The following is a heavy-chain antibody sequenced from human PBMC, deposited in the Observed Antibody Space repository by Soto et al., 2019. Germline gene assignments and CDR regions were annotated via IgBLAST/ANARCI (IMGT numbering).Heavy chain of an antibody. CDR1: GGSFSGYY. CDR3: ASYCSSTSCYRFDH. V-gene: IGHV4-34*02. J-gene: IGHJ4*02. Sequence: QVQLQQWGAGLLKPSETLSLTCAVSGGSFSGYYWSWIRQHPGKGLEWIGYIYYSGSTYYNPSLKSRVTISVDTSKNQFSLKLSSVTAADTAVYYCASYCSSTSCYRFDHWGQGTLVTVSS. CDR2: IYYSGST. D-gene: IGHD2-2*01.